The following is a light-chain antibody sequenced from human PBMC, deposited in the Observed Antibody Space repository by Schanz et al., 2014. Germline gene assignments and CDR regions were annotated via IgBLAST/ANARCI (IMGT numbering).Light chain of an antibody. Sequence: EIVLTQSPGTLSLSPGERATLSCRASQSVSSSYLAWYQQKPGQAPRLLIYGASSRATGIPDRFSGSGSGTDFTLTISRLEPEDFAVFYCQQFGTLPWTFGQGTQVEI. V-gene: IGKV3-20*01. CDR2: GAS. CDR1: QSVSSSY. J-gene: IGKJ1*01. CDR3: QQFGTLPWT.